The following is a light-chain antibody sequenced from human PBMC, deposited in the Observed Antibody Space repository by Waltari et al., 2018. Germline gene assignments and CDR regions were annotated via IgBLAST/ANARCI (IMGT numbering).Light chain of an antibody. CDR2: GGS. CDR3: QQYGLSIFT. J-gene: IGKJ3*01. Sequence: EIVLTQSPGTLSLSPGERATLSCRASQSLSSSYLAWYQQKPGQAPRLRIYGGSNRATGIPDRFSGSASGADFTLTINRLEPEDSAVYYCQQYGLSIFTFGPGTKVDIK. V-gene: IGKV3-20*01. CDR1: QSLSSSY.